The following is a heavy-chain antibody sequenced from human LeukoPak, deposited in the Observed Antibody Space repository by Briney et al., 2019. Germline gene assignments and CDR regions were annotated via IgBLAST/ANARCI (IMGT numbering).Heavy chain of an antibody. V-gene: IGHV3-53*01. CDR2: IYSGGST. D-gene: IGHD3-22*01. Sequence: GGSLRLSCAASGFTVSSNYMSWVCQAPGKGLEWVSVIYSGGSTYYADSVKGRFTISRDNSKNTLYLQMNSLRAEDTAVYYCAREYYYDSSGYYYFDYWGQGTLVTVSS. J-gene: IGHJ4*02. CDR1: GFTVSSNY. CDR3: AREYYYDSSGYYYFDY.